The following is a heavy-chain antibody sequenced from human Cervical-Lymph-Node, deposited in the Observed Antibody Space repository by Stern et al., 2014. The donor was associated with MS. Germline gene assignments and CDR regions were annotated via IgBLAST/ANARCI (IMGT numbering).Heavy chain of an antibody. J-gene: IGHJ4*02. CDR3: AAVSTWGP. Sequence: QMQLVQSGPEMKKPGTSVNVSCKASGFTFTSSTVQWVRQARGQRLEWIGWIVVGTGKANYAKKFQGRVTISRDLSTDTAYMELSSLRSDDTAIYYCAAVSTWGPWGQGTPVTVSS. D-gene: IGHD3-16*01. V-gene: IGHV1-58*03. CDR1: GFTFTSST. CDR2: IVVGTGKA.